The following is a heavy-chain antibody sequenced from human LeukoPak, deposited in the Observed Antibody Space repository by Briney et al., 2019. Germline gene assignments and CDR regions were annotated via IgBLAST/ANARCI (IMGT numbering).Heavy chain of an antibody. CDR2: IDPDGVDK. Sequence: GGSLRLSCTASGFNFSISYMMWVRQAPGEGLEWVAHIDPDGVDKNYVGSVKDRLIISRDNTKNSLFLQMNSLRDDDTALYYCARGWATIPDWGQGSLVIVSS. V-gene: IGHV3-7*01. D-gene: IGHD5-24*01. CDR1: GFNFSISY. CDR3: ARGWATIPD. J-gene: IGHJ4*02.